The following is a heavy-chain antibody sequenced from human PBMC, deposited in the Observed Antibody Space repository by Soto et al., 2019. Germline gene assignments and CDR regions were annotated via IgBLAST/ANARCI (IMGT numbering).Heavy chain of an antibody. CDR1: GFTFSGST. V-gene: IGHV3-73*02. D-gene: IGHD2-15*01. Sequence: DVQLVQSGGGLVRPGGSLKLSCAASGFTFSGSTVHWVRQASGEGLQWVGRIRSKANDYATTYIASVKGRFTISRDDSRNTAYLQMSDLKTEDTAVYYCTGGYCTGGTCYSGYFQHWGQGALVTVFS. J-gene: IGHJ1*01. CDR2: IRSKANDYAT. CDR3: TGGYCTGGTCYSGYFQH.